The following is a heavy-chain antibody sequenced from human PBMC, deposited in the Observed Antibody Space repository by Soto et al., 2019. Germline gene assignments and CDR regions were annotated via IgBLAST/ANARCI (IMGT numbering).Heavy chain of an antibody. D-gene: IGHD4-17*01. Sequence: EVQMLESGGGLVQPGGSLRLSCAASGFTFSSYALTWVRQAPGKGLEWVSSITGSGDYTRYTDSVKGRFTITRDNAKNTLFLQMKSLRAAETAIYYCGKDPNGDYFGAFDFWAKGQWSPSLQ. CDR3: GKDPNGDYFGAFDF. J-gene: IGHJ3*01. V-gene: IGHV3-23*01. CDR2: ITGSGDYT. CDR1: GFTFSSYA.